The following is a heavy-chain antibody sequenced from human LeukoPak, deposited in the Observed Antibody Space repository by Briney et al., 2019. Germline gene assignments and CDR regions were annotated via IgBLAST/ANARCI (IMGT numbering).Heavy chain of an antibody. Sequence: GESLKISCKASGYSFLTYWIGWVRQMPGKGPEWMGIIYPGDSDTRYSPSFQGQVTISADKSISTAYLQWSSLKASDTAMYYCARSVVSYDYYLQHWGQGSLVTVSS. CDR2: IYPGDSDT. V-gene: IGHV5-51*01. CDR3: ARSVVSYDYYLQH. CDR1: GYSFLTYW. J-gene: IGHJ1*01. D-gene: IGHD3-10*01.